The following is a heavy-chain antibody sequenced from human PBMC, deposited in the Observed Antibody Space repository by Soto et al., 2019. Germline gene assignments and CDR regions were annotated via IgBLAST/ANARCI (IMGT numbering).Heavy chain of an antibody. CDR2: ISSSSSYI. Sequence: GGSLRLSCAASGFTFSSYSMNWVRQAPGKGLEWVSSISSSSSYIYYADSVKGRFTISRDNAKNSLYLQMNSLRAEDTAVYYCAREALTKSPPTIDYWGQGTLVTVSS. J-gene: IGHJ4*02. V-gene: IGHV3-21*01. CDR1: GFTFSSYS. D-gene: IGHD3-9*01. CDR3: AREALTKSPPTIDY.